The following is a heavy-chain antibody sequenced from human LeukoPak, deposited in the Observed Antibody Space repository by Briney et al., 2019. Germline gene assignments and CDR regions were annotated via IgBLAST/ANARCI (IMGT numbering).Heavy chain of an antibody. V-gene: IGHV1-69*13. Sequence: SVKVSCKASGGTFSSYAISWVRQAPGQGLEWMGGIIPIFGTANYAQKFQGRVTITADESTSTAYMELSSLRSEDTAAYYCARGFEGRYFDWLPPYYYYYMDVWGKGTTVTISS. CDR2: IIPIFGTA. CDR1: GGTFSSYA. J-gene: IGHJ6*03. D-gene: IGHD3-9*01. CDR3: ARGFEGRYFDWLPPYYYYYMDV.